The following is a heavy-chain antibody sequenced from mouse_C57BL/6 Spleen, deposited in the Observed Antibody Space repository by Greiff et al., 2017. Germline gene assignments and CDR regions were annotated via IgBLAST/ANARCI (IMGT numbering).Heavy chain of an antibody. Sequence: QVQLKQSGPELVKPGASVKISCKASGYAFSSSWMNWVKQRPGKGLEWIGRIYPGDGDTNYNGKFKGKATLTADKSSSTAYMQLSSLTSEDSAVYFCAMLGPLYAMDYWGQGTSVTVSS. CDR1: GYAFSSSW. V-gene: IGHV1-82*01. CDR3: AMLGPLYAMDY. CDR2: IYPGDGDT. J-gene: IGHJ4*01.